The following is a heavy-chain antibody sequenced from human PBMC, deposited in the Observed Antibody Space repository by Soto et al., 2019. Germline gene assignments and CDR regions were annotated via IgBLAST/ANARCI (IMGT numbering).Heavy chain of an antibody. CDR2: IYSRSST. D-gene: IGHD3-22*01. V-gene: IGHV4-4*02. CDR3: ARDRGLPLYYDSSGPPKPDYYYYGMDV. Sequence: SETLSLTCTVSGGSISINYWRWLLRPPAKKEQEVTCEIYSRSSTNYNPSLKSRVTISVDKSKNQFSLKLSSVTAADTAVYYCARDRGLPLYYDSSGPPKPDYYYYGMDVWGQGTTVTVSS. CDR1: GGSISINYW. J-gene: IGHJ6*02.